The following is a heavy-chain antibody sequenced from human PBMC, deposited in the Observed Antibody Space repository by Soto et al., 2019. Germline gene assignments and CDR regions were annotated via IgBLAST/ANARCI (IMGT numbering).Heavy chain of an antibody. J-gene: IGHJ4*02. D-gene: IGHD6-13*01. CDR1: GYSFTSYW. V-gene: IGHV5-51*01. CDR2: IHPGDSDT. Sequence: XESLKISCKGSGYSFTSYWIGWVRQMPGKGLEWMGIIHPGDSDTRYSPSFQGQVTISADKSISTAYLQWSSLKASDTAMYYCARQSHSSSWYGDYWGQGPLVTVSS. CDR3: ARQSHSSSWYGDY.